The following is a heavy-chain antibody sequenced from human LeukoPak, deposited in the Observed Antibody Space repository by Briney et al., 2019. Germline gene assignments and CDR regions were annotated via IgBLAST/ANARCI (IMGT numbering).Heavy chain of an antibody. CDR3: SINRVLSAGITNNSTDP. Sequence: GGSLRLSCPVRGRNVKSHCMKKLRQAPGKGLEWVSSINGIGGTTHYVDSVKGRFTISRDNSKNTVYLHMSSLRAEDTAVYYSSINRVLSAGITNNSTDPWGQGTLVTVSS. V-gene: IGHV3-23*01. CDR2: INGIGGTT. D-gene: IGHD2/OR15-2a*01. CDR1: GRNVKSHC. J-gene: IGHJ5*02.